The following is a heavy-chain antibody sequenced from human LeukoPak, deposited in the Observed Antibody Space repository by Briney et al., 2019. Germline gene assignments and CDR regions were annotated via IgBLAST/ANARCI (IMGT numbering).Heavy chain of an antibody. V-gene: IGHV3-74*01. J-gene: IGHJ3*02. D-gene: IGHD1-26*01. CDR3: ARLKSGTYREPFDI. CDR2: INTDASST. Sequence: GGSLRLSCAASGFTSSSYWMYWVRQAPGKGLVWVSRINTDASSTNYADSVKGRFTISRDNAKNTLYLQMNSLRVEDTALYYCARLKSGTYREPFDIWGQGTMVTVSS. CDR1: GFTSSSYW.